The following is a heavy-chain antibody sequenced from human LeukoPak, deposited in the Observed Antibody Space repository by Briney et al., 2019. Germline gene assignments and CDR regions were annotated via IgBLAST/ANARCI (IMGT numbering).Heavy chain of an antibody. J-gene: IGHJ4*02. Sequence: GGSLRLSCAASGFTFSSYGMHWVRQAPGKGLEWVAVISYDGSNKYYADSVKGRFTISRDNSKNTLYLQMNSLRAEDTAVYYCAKGSMAGYLGGYFDYWGQGTLVTVSS. CDR3: AKGSMAGYLGGYFDY. CDR2: ISYDGSNK. CDR1: GFTFSSYG. D-gene: IGHD6-19*01. V-gene: IGHV3-30*18.